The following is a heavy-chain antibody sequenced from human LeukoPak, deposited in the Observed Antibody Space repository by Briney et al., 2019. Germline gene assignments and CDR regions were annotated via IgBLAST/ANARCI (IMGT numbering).Heavy chain of an antibody. D-gene: IGHD3-22*01. Sequence: GESLKISCKTSGYNFTNYWIGWVRQMPGKGLEWMAIIYPEDSHIRYSPSFQGQVTISADKSVSTAYLQWTSLKASDSAIYYCTRHAVYYDTSRYPYWFFDLWGRGTLVTVSS. V-gene: IGHV5-51*01. CDR3: TRHAVYYDTSRYPYWFFDL. CDR1: GYNFTNYW. J-gene: IGHJ2*01. CDR2: IYPEDSHI.